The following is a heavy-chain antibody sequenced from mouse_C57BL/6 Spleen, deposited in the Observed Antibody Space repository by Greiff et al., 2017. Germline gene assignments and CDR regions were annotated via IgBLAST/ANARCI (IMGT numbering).Heavy chain of an antibody. Sequence: EVMLVESGGGLVQPGGSMKLSCVASGFTFSNYWMNWVRQSPEKGLEWVAQIRLKSDNYATHYAESVKGRFTISRDDSKSSVYLQMNNLRAEDTGMYYCTQGVTTVEDYWGQGTTLTVSS. CDR2: IRLKSDNYAT. V-gene: IGHV6-3*01. CDR1: GFTFSNYW. CDR3: TQGVTTVEDY. J-gene: IGHJ2*01. D-gene: IGHD1-1*01.